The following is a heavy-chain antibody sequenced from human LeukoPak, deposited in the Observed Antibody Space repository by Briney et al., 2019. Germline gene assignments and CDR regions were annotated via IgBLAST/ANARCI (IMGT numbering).Heavy chain of an antibody. CDR2: INPSGGST. V-gene: IGHV1-46*01. Sequence: ASVKVSCKASGYTFTGYYMHWVRQAPGQGLEWMGIINPSGGSTSYAQKFQGRVTMTRDTSTSTVYMELSSLRSEDTAVYYCARDPPQIDSSGYYFPPDYWGQGTLVTVSS. D-gene: IGHD3-22*01. CDR3: ARDPPQIDSSGYYFPPDY. CDR1: GYTFTGYY. J-gene: IGHJ4*02.